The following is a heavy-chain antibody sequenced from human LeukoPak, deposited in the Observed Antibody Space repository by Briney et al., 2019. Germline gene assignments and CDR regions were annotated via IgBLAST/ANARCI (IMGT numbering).Heavy chain of an antibody. CDR3: AKEGFDS. CDR1: GSSLSTNA. CDR2: ISNSGGST. J-gene: IGHJ4*02. V-gene: IGHV3-23*01. Sequence: GGSLRLSCAASGSSLSTNAMHWVRQAPGKGLEWVSSISNSGGSTYYADSVKGRFTISRDNSKNTLYLQMNSLRAEDTAVYYCAKEGFDSWGQGTLVTVSS.